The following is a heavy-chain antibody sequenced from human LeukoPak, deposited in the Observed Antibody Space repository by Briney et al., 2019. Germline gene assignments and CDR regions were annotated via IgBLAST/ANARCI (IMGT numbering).Heavy chain of an antibody. CDR1: GFTFSSYA. J-gene: IGHJ4*02. CDR2: ISSSGGST. D-gene: IGHD6-13*01. Sequence: GGSLRLSCAASGFTFSSYAMSWVRQAPGKGLEWVSAISSSGGSTYYADSVKGRFTISRDNSKNTLYLQMNSLRAEDTAIYYCAKEFSSSSWYYFDYWGQGTLVTVSS. V-gene: IGHV3-23*01. CDR3: AKEFSSSSWYYFDY.